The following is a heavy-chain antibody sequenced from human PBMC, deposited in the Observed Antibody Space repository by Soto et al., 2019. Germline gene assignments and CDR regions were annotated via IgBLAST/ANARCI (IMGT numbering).Heavy chain of an antibody. CDR2: VNATSGNT. CDR3: ARPHSPYYYYGMDV. J-gene: IGHJ6*02. Sequence: QVQLVQSGAEVKKPGASVKVSCKASGYTFTSYDINWVRQATGQGLEWMGWVNATSGNTGYAQKSEGRVTRTGNTSINTAYMELSSLRSEDTAVYDCARPHSPYYYYGMDVWGQGTTVTVSS. D-gene: IGHD6-13*01. V-gene: IGHV1-8*01. CDR1: GYTFTSYD.